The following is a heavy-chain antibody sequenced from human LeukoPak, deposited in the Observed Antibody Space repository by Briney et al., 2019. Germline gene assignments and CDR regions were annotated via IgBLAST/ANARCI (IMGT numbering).Heavy chain of an antibody. Sequence: GGSLRLSCVASGFTFSNYWMLWVRQAPGKGLMWVSLISTDGKSTRYAESVKGRFTISRDNAKNTLYLQMNSLRAEDTAVYYCARDYYDSSGSVKYWGQGTLVTVSS. V-gene: IGHV3-74*01. CDR1: GFTFSNYW. J-gene: IGHJ4*02. CDR3: ARDYYDSSGSVKY. D-gene: IGHD3-22*01. CDR2: ISTDGKST.